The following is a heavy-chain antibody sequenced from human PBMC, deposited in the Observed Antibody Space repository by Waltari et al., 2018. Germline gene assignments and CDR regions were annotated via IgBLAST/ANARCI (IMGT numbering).Heavy chain of an antibody. J-gene: IGHJ4*02. CDR1: GYSISSGYY. CDR3: ARVQLRPAYYFDY. CDR2: IYHSGST. D-gene: IGHD2-21*01. V-gene: IGHV4-38-2*01. Sequence: QVQLQESGPGLVKPSETLSLTCAVPGYSISSGYYWGWIRQPPGKGLEWIGSIYHSGSTYYNPSLKSRVTISVDTSKNQFSLKLSSVTAADTAVYYCARVQLRPAYYFDYWGKGTLVTVSS.